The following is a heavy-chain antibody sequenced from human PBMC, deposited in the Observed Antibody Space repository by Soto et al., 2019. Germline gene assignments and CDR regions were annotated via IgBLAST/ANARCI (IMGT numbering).Heavy chain of an antibody. CDR1: GFTFSGSA. Sequence: EVQLVESGGGLVQPGGSLKLSCAASGFTFSGSAMHWVRQASGKGLEWVGRMSDKANTYATAYTASVKGRFTISRDDSKNTAYLQMNSLTTEDTAVYYCTRLYCGGDCDFDSWGQGTLVTVSS. J-gene: IGHJ4*02. D-gene: IGHD2-21*02. CDR3: TRLYCGGDCDFDS. V-gene: IGHV3-73*02. CDR2: MSDKANTYAT.